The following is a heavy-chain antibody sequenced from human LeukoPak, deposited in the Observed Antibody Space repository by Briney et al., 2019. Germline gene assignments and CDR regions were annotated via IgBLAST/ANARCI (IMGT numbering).Heavy chain of an antibody. V-gene: IGHV1-8*01. Sequence: SVKVSCKASGYTFTSYDINWVRQATGQGLEWMGWMNPNSGNTGYAQKFQGRVTMTRNTSISTAYMELSSLRSEDTAVYYCARRRLRGVTKSCWFDPWGQGTLVTVSS. CDR2: MNPNSGNT. CDR1: GYTFTSYD. D-gene: IGHD3-10*01. J-gene: IGHJ5*02. CDR3: ARRRLRGVTKSCWFDP.